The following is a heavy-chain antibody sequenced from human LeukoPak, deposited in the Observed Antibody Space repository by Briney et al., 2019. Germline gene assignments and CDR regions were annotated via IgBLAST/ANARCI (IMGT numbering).Heavy chain of an antibody. D-gene: IGHD3-3*01. Sequence: LTGGSLRLSCAASGFTFSSYGMHWVRQAPGKGLEWVAVISYDGSNKYYADSVKGRFTISRDNSKNTLYLQMNGLRAEDTAVYYCAKHYDFWSGGLDYWGQGTLVTVSS. CDR3: AKHYDFWSGGLDY. CDR1: GFTFSSYG. CDR2: ISYDGSNK. V-gene: IGHV3-30*18. J-gene: IGHJ4*02.